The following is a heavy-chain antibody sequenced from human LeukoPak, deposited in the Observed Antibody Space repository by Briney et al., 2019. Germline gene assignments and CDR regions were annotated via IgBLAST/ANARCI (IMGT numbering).Heavy chain of an antibody. CDR3: ASGQCLAAATNFDY. J-gene: IGHJ4*02. Sequence: PSETLSLTCAVSGGSISSSNWWSWVRQPPGKGLEWIGEIYHSGSTNYNPSLKSRVTISVDKSKNQFSLKLSSVTAADTAVYYSASGQCLAAATNFDYWGQGTLVTVSS. CDR2: IYHSGST. CDR1: GGSISSSNW. D-gene: IGHD5/OR15-5a*01. V-gene: IGHV4-4*02.